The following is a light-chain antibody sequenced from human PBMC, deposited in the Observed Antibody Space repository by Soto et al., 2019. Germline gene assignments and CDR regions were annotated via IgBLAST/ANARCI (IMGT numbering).Light chain of an antibody. Sequence: QSALTQPASVSGSPGQSIPISCTGTSSDVGSYNLVSWYQQHPGKAPKLMIYEGSKWPSGVSNRFSGSKSGNTASLTISGLQAEDEADYYCCSYAGSSTAWVFGGGTKLTVL. CDR2: EGS. V-gene: IGLV2-23*01. J-gene: IGLJ3*02. CDR1: SSDVGSYNL. CDR3: CSYAGSSTAWV.